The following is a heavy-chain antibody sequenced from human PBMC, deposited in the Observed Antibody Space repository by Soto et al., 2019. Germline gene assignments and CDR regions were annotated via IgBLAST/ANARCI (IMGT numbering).Heavy chain of an antibody. J-gene: IGHJ4*02. V-gene: IGHV3-23*01. CDR1: GFTFSSYT. CDR2: FSGRDGTT. CDR3: ATQDFRGTTGTT. Sequence: HPGGSLRLSCIASGFTFSSYTMSWVRQAPGKGLEWVSSFSGRDGTTYYADSVKGRFTISRDNSKNTLYLQMNSLTVEDTAVYYCATQDFRGTTGTTWGQGTLVTVSS. D-gene: IGHD1-1*01.